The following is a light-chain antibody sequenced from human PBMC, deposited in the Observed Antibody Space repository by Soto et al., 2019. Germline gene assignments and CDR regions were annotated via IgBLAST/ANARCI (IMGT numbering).Light chain of an antibody. V-gene: IGKV1-5*01. CDR2: DAS. Sequence: DIQMTQSPSTLSSSVGDRVTITCRASQSISSWLSWYQQKPGKAPKLLLYDASSLESGVPSRFSGSGSGTEFTLTISSLQPDDFATYYCQQYNSYSITFGPGTKVDIK. J-gene: IGKJ3*01. CDR3: QQYNSYSIT. CDR1: QSISSW.